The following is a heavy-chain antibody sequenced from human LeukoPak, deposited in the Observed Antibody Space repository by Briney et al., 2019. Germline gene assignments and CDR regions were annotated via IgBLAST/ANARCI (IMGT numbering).Heavy chain of an antibody. CDR1: GFTFSSYS. J-gene: IGHJ6*03. V-gene: IGHV3-48*01. CDR3: KKPNDIYGPSGYYYSIDV. Sequence: GGSLRLSCAASGFTFSSYSMYWVREAPGEGLEWVSYISSSSSTIYYADSVKGRFTISRDNSTSTLYLQINSLRAEDTSAFYRKKPNDIYGPSGYYYSIDVWGKGTTVSVSS. CDR2: ISSSSSTI. D-gene: IGHD5-18*01.